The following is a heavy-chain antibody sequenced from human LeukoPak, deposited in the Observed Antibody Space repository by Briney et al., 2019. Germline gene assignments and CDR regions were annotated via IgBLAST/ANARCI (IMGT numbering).Heavy chain of an antibody. J-gene: IGHJ4*02. Sequence: PSETLSLTCAVYGGSFSGYYWSWIRQPPGKGLEWIGEINHSGSTNYNPSLKSRVTISVDASKNQFSLKLSSVTAADTAVYYCARGGARDLHHYYFDYWGQGTLVTVSS. CDR1: GGSFSGYY. CDR3: ARGGARDLHHYYFDY. V-gene: IGHV4-34*01. CDR2: INHSGST. D-gene: IGHD2-15*01.